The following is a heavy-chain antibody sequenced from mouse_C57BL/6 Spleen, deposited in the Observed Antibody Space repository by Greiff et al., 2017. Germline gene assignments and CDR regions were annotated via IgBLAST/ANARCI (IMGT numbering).Heavy chain of an antibody. Sequence: QVQLKQSGAELVMPGASVTLSCKASGYTFTDYEMHWVKQTPVHGLEWIGAIDPETGGTAYNQKFKGKAILTADKSSSTAYMELRSLTSEDSAVYYCTWYYYGSSQYYFDYWGQGTTLTVSS. CDR1: GYTFTDYE. D-gene: IGHD1-1*01. J-gene: IGHJ2*01. CDR3: TWYYYGSSQYYFDY. CDR2: IDPETGGT. V-gene: IGHV1-15*01.